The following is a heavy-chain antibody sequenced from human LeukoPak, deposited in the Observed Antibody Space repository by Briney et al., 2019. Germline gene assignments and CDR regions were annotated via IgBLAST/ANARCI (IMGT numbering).Heavy chain of an antibody. CDR2: INPNSGVT. V-gene: IGHV1-2*02. CDR3: ARPSGSWPNYFFDY. CDR1: GYTFTSYY. D-gene: IGHD6-13*01. J-gene: IGHJ4*02. Sequence: GASVKVSCKASGYTFTSYYMHWVRQAPGQGLEWMGWINPNSGVTNYAQKFQDRVTMTRDTSISTAYMELNRLRSDDTAVYYCARPSGSWPNYFFDYWGQGTLVTVSS.